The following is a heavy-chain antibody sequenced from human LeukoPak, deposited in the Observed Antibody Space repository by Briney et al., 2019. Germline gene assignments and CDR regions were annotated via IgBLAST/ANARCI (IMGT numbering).Heavy chain of an antibody. CDR3: TTLTMIAVHFDF. CDR1: GLTFSNAW. Sequence: GGSLRLSCAVTGLTFSNAWMNWVRQAPGKGLEWVGRIVRRSDGGTTDYAAPVKGRFSISRDDSKNTLYLQMNSLKTEDTAVYYCTTLTMIAVHFDFWGQGTLVTVSS. D-gene: IGHD3-22*01. J-gene: IGHJ4*02. CDR2: IVRRSDGGTT. V-gene: IGHV3-15*04.